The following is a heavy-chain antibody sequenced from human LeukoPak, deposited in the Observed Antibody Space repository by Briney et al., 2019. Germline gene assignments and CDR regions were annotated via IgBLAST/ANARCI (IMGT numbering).Heavy chain of an antibody. Sequence: GGSLRLSCAASGFTFNTYAMNWVRQAPGRGLEWVSSISGSGGNTYYAESVKDRLTISRDNSKYTVSLQMDSLRAEDRAVYYCAKGSVNYDILTGSYFDSWGQGTLVTVSS. CDR3: AKGSVNYDILTGSYFDS. J-gene: IGHJ4*01. CDR2: ISGSGGNT. D-gene: IGHD3-9*01. CDR1: GFTFNTYA. V-gene: IGHV3-23*01.